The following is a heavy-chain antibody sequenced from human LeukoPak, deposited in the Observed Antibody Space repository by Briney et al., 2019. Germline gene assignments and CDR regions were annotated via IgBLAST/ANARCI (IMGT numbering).Heavy chain of an antibody. Sequence: ASVKVSCKASGYTFTSYGISWVRQAPGQGLEWMGRINPNSGGTNYAQKFQGRVTMTRDTSISTAYMELSRLRSDDTAVYYCAREYSSVLFDYWGQGTLVTVSS. CDR1: GYTFTSYG. D-gene: IGHD6-19*01. J-gene: IGHJ4*02. CDR3: AREYSSVLFDY. CDR2: INPNSGGT. V-gene: IGHV1-2*06.